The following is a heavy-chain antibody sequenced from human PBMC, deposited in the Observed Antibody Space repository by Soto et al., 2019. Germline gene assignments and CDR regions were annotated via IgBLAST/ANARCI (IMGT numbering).Heavy chain of an antibody. Sequence: QVQLVESGGGVVQPGRSLRLSCAASGFTFSNYGMHWVRQAPGKGLEWVAVISSAGTTKYYADSVKGRFTISRDNSKNTLYLQMNSLRVEDTALYYCTSPIMATGLSNYWGQGTLVTVSS. CDR3: TSPIMATGLSNY. V-gene: IGHV3-30*03. CDR1: GFTFSNYG. D-gene: IGHD5-12*01. J-gene: IGHJ4*02. CDR2: ISSAGTTK.